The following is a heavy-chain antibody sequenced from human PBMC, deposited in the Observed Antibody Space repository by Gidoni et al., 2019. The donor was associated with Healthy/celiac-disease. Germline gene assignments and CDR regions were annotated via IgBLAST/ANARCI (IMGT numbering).Heavy chain of an antibody. CDR1: GFTFSSYA. CDR2: ISGSGGST. D-gene: IGHD6-13*01. Sequence: EVQLLASGGGLVQPGGSLRLSCAASGFTFSSYAMSWVRQAPGKGLEWVSAISGSGGSTYYADSVKGRFTISRDNSKNTLYLQMNSLRAEDTAVYYCAKDYPGYSSPGYNWFDPWGQGTLVTVSS. CDR3: AKDYPGYSSPGYNWFDP. J-gene: IGHJ5*02. V-gene: IGHV3-23*01.